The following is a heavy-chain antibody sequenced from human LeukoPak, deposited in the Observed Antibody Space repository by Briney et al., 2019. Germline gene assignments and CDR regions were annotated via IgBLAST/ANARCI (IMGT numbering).Heavy chain of an antibody. CDR2: INPNIGGA. V-gene: IGHV1-2*02. CDR1: GYTFTAYY. CDR3: ARGLADRYCSGDSCYPGYNWFDP. J-gene: IGHJ5*02. Sequence: ASVKVSCKASGYTFTAYYIHWLRQAPGQGLEWMGWINPNIGGANYALKFQGRVTMTRDTSISTVYVELRRLRSDDTAVYYCARGLADRYCSGDSCYPGYNWFDPWGQGTQVTVSS. D-gene: IGHD2-15*01.